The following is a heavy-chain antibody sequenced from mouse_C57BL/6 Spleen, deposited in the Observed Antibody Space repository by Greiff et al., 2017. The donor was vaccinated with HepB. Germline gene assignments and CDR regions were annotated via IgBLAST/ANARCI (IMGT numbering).Heavy chain of an antibody. CDR1: GFSLTSYG. J-gene: IGHJ1*03. D-gene: IGHD1-1*01. Sequence: VQLVESGPGLVQPSQSLSITCTVSGFSLTSYGVHWVRQSPGKGLEWLGVIWSGGSTDYNAAFISRLSISKDNSKSQVFFKMNSLQADDTAIYYCARNEGLYGSRGYWYFDVWGTGTTVTVSS. CDR3: ARNEGLYGSRGYWYFDV. V-gene: IGHV2-2*01. CDR2: IWSGGST.